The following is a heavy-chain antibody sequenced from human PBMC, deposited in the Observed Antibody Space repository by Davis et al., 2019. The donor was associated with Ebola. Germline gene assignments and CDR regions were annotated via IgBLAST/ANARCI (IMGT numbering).Heavy chain of an antibody. V-gene: IGHV6-1*01. CDR1: GDSVSSNSAA. J-gene: IGHJ5*02. CDR2: TYYRSKWYN. Sequence: SQTLSLTCAIPGDSVSSNSAAWNWIRQSPSRGLEWLGRTYYRSKWYNDYAVSVKSRITINPDTSKNQFSLHLNSVTPEDTAVYYCARAIGAAAMYWFDPWGQGTLVTVSS. CDR3: ARAIGAAAMYWFDP. D-gene: IGHD6-13*01.